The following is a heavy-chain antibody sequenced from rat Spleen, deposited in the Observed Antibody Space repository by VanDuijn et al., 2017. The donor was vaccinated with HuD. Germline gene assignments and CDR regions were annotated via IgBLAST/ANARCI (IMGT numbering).Heavy chain of an antibody. CDR2: ISYDGSST. CDR3: ARVGYYNNLDY. J-gene: IGHJ2*01. Sequence: EVQLVESDGGLVQPGRSLKLSCAASGFTFSDYYMAWVRQAPTKGLEWVATISYDGSSTYYRDSVKGRFTISRDNAKSTLYLQMDSLRSEDTATYYWARVGYYNNLDYWGQVVMVTVSS. D-gene: IGHD1-10*01. CDR1: GFTFSDYY. V-gene: IGHV5-29*01.